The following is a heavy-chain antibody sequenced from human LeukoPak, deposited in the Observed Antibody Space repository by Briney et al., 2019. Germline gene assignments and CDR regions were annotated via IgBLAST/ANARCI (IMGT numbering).Heavy chain of an antibody. V-gene: IGHV4-34*01. CDR2: INHSGST. D-gene: IGHD3-10*01. Sequence: SETLSLTCAVYGGSFSGYYWSWIRQPPGKGLEWIGEINHSGSTNYNPSLKSRVTISVDTAKNQFSLKLSSVTAADTAVYYCARGPYGSGSYYNFGYYYYMDVWGKGTTVTVSS. CDR3: ARGPYGSGSYYNFGYYYYMDV. J-gene: IGHJ6*03. CDR1: GGSFSGYY.